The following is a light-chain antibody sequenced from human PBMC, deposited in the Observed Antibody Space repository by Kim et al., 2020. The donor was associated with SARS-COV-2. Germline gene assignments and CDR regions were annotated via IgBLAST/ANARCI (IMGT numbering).Light chain of an antibody. V-gene: IGKV3-15*01. CDR1: QSVNSN. CDR3: QQYNNWPPIT. CDR2: GAS. J-gene: IGKJ5*01. Sequence: SPAERATLSCTASQSVNSNLAWYQKKPGQAPTLLIYGASSRATGIPARFSGSGSGTEFTLTISSLQSEDFALYYCQQYNNWPPITFGQGTRLEIK.